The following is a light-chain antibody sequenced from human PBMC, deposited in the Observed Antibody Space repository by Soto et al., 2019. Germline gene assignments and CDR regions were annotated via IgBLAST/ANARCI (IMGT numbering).Light chain of an antibody. Sequence: ETVLTQSPGTLSLSPGERATLSCRASQSVSSSYVAWYQQKPGQAPRLLIYGASSRATGIPDRFSGGGSGTDFTLTITFLEPEDFAVYICQQYCNSPQTFVQGTKVEIK. CDR3: QQYCNSPQT. CDR1: QSVSSSY. V-gene: IGKV3-20*01. J-gene: IGKJ1*01. CDR2: GAS.